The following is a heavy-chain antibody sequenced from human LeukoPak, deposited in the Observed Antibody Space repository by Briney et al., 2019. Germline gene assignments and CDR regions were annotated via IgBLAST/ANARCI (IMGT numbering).Heavy chain of an antibody. CDR3: AREPTAMIL. J-gene: IGHJ4*02. CDR2: ISSSSTYI. V-gene: IGHV3-21*01. CDR1: GFTFSSYS. Sequence: TGGSLRLSCAASGFTFSSYSMNWVRQTPGKGLEWVSSISSSSTYIYYADSVKGRFTISRDNAKNSLCLQMNSLRAEDTAVYYCAREPTAMILWGQGTLVTVSS. D-gene: IGHD5-18*01.